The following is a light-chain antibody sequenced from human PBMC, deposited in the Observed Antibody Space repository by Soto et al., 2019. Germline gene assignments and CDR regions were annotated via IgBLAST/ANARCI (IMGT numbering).Light chain of an antibody. CDR1: SSDVGDYNY. V-gene: IGLV2-14*01. CDR3: SYMRNSLYV. CDR2: AVS. J-gene: IGLJ1*01. Sequence: QSALTQPASVSGSPGQSITISCTGTSSDVGDYNYVSWYQQHPGKAPKLMISAVSNRPSGVSDRFSGSKSGNTASLTISGLQAEDEDDYYCSYMRNSLYVFGTGTKVTVL.